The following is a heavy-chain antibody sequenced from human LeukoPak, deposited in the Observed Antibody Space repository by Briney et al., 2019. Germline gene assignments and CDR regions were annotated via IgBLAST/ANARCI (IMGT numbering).Heavy chain of an antibody. D-gene: IGHD5-24*01. Sequence: PGGSLRLSCAASGFTFSNYAMTWVRQAPGKGLEWVSVIYSGGSTYYADSVKGRFTISRDNSKNTLYLQMNSLRAEDTAVYYCARDGYNENAFDIWGQGTMVTVSS. CDR3: ARDGYNENAFDI. CDR1: GFTFSNYA. V-gene: IGHV3-53*01. CDR2: IYSGGST. J-gene: IGHJ3*02.